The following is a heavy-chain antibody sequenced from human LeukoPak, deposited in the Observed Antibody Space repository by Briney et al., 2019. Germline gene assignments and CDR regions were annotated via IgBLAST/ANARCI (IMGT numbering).Heavy chain of an antibody. D-gene: IGHD3-22*01. J-gene: IGHJ3*02. CDR1: GFTFGNYG. Sequence: GGSLRLSCAASGFTFGNYGMSWVRQAPGKGLEWVSGINWNGGSTGYADSVEGRFTISRDNAKNSLYLQMNSLRAEDTAVYYCARKLSMVVVVTDAFDIWGQGTMVTVSS. CDR2: INWNGGST. CDR3: ARKLSMVVVVTDAFDI. V-gene: IGHV3-20*04.